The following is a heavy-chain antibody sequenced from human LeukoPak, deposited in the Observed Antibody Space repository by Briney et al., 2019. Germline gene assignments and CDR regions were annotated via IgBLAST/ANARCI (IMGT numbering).Heavy chain of an antibody. Sequence: SETLSLTCTVSGGSISSYYWSWIRQPPGKGLEWIGYIYYSGSTNYNPSLKSRVTISVDTSKNQFPLKLSSVTAADTAVYYCARAGGVWFDPWGQGTLVTVSS. J-gene: IGHJ5*02. D-gene: IGHD3-3*01. CDR3: ARAGGVWFDP. CDR1: GGSISSYY. V-gene: IGHV4-59*01. CDR2: IYYSGST.